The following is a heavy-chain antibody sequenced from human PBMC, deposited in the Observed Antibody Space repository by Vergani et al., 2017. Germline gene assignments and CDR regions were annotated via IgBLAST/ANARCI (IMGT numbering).Heavy chain of an antibody. D-gene: IGHD2/OR15-2a*01. V-gene: IGHV3-23*01. CDR3: VKEKIDLGSYFFDS. J-gene: IGHJ4*01. CDR2: ISVPGLST. Sequence: EVHLLESGGGLVQSGGSLRLSCAASGFTFSNYAVSWVRQAPGRGLAWVSSISVPGLSTYYADSGKGRFSISRDNSKNTVLLQMHSLRAEDTARYYCVKEKIDLGSYFFDSWGHGILVTVSS. CDR1: GFTFSNYA.